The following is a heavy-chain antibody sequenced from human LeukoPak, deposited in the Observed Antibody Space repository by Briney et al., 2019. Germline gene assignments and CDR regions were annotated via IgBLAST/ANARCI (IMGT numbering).Heavy chain of an antibody. CDR2: IYYSGST. CDR1: GGSISSGHYS. CDR3: ARRSVTYDSSGYYEGAFDY. Sequence: SETLSLTCTVSGGSISSGHYSWSWIPPHPGQGLECIGYIYYSGSTYYNPSLKSRLTISVDTSENQFSLKLSSVTAADTAVYYCARRSVTYDSSGYYEGAFDYWGQGALVTVSS. D-gene: IGHD3-22*01. V-gene: IGHV4-31*03. J-gene: IGHJ4*02.